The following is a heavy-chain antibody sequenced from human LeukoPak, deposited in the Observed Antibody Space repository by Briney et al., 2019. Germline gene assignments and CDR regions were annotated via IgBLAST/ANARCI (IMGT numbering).Heavy chain of an antibody. J-gene: IGHJ4*02. CDR3: ARDRAVYYYDSSGYFLDY. CDR1: GYTFTSYG. Sequence: ASVKVSCKASGYTFTSYGISWVRQAPGQGLEWMGIINPSGGSTSYAQKFQGRVTMTRDMSTSTVYMELSSLRSEDTAVYYCARDRAVYYYDSSGYFLDYWGQGTLVTVSS. V-gene: IGHV1-46*01. D-gene: IGHD3-22*01. CDR2: INPSGGST.